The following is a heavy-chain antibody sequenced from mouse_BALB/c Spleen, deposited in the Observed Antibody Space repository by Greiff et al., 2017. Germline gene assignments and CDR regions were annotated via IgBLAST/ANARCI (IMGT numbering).Heavy chain of an antibody. D-gene: IGHD2-1*01. V-gene: IGHV3-2*02. CDR3: ARYGNYGGYYFDY. CDR2: ISYSGST. CDR1: GYSITSDYA. Sequence: VQLQQSGPGLVKPSQSLSLTCTVTGYSITSDYAWNWIRQFPGNKLEWMGYISYSGSTSYNPSLKSRISITRDTSKNQFFLQLNSVTTEDTATYYCARYGNYGGYYFDYWGQGTTLTVSS. J-gene: IGHJ2*01.